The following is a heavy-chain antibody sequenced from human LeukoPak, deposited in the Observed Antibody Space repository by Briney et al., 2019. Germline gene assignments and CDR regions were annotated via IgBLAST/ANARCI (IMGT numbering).Heavy chain of an antibody. CDR2: IKQDGSEI. CDR1: GFTFSSYS. CDR3: RGVRGGTEADY. J-gene: IGHJ4*02. Sequence: GGSLRLSCAASGFTFSSYSMSWVRQAPGKGLECMANIKQDGSEIYYVDSVKGRFTISRDNAKNSLYLQMNSLRAEDTAVYYCRGVRGGTEADYWGQGTLVTVSS. D-gene: IGHD3-10*01. V-gene: IGHV3-7*01.